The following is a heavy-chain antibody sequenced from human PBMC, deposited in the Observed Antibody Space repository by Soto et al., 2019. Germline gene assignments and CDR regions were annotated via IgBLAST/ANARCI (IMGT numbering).Heavy chain of an antibody. CDR1: GYTFTSYY. CDR3: ARDPRYSGYDLPYYYYYGMDV. V-gene: IGHV1-46*01. J-gene: IGHJ6*02. Sequence: ASVKVSCKASGYTFTSYYMHWVRQAPGQGLEWMGIINPSGGSTSYAQKFQGRVTMTRDTSTSTVYMELSSLRSEDTAVYYCARDPRYSGYDLPYYYYYGMDVWGQGTTVTVSS. CDR2: INPSGGST. D-gene: IGHD5-12*01.